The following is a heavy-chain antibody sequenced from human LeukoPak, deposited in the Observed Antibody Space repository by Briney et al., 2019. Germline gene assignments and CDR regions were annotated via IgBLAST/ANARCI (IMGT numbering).Heavy chain of an antibody. CDR2: IIPIFGTA. J-gene: IGHJ4*02. CDR1: GGTFSSYA. V-gene: IGHV1-69*05. CDR3: ARDAYYYDSSGYSDY. Sequence: SVKVPCKASGGTFSSYAISWVRQAPGQGLEWMGGIIPIFGTANYAQKFQGRVTITTDESTSTAYMELSSLGSEDTAVYYCARDAYYYDSSGYSDYWGQGTLVTVSS. D-gene: IGHD3-22*01.